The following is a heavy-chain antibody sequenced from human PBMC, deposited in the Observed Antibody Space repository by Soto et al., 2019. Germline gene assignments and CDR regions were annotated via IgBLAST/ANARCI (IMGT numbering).Heavy chain of an antibody. J-gene: IGHJ4*02. CDR2: IYYSGST. V-gene: IGHV4-39*01. CDR1: GGSISSSSYY. Sequence: SETLSLTCTVSGGSISSSSYYWGWIRQPPGKGLEWIGSIYYSGSTYYNPSLKSRVTISVDTSKNQFSLKLSSVTAADTAVYYCARQWGRDSSSWPGLDYWGQGTLVTVSS. CDR3: ARQWGRDSSSWPGLDY. D-gene: IGHD6-13*01.